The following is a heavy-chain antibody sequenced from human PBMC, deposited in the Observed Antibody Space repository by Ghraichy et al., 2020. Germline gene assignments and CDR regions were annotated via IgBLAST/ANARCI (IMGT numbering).Heavy chain of an antibody. J-gene: IGHJ4*02. CDR1: GGSISSYY. V-gene: IGHV4-59*08. Sequence: SETLSPTCTVSGGSISSYYWSWIRQPPGKGLEWIGYIYYSGSTNYNPSLKSRVTISVDTSKNQFSLKLSSVTAADTAVYYCARQGYYYDRSGYLWNFDYWGQGTLVTVSS. CDR2: IYYSGST. CDR3: ARQGYYYDRSGYLWNFDY. D-gene: IGHD3-22*01.